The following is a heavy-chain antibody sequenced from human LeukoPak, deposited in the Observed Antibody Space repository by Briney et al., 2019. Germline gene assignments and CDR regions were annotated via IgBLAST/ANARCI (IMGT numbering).Heavy chain of an antibody. CDR3: ARGIFHGSGSPRRLDF. D-gene: IGHD3-10*01. CDR2: IYHSGSS. CDR1: GGSISSSNW. V-gene: IGHV4-4*02. J-gene: IGHJ4*02. Sequence: SETLSLTCAVSGGSISSSNWRSWVRQPPGKGLEWLGEIYHSGSSNRNPSLKSRVTLSLDKSKNQFSLNLTSVTGADTAVYYCARGIFHGSGSPRRLDFWGQGILVTVSS.